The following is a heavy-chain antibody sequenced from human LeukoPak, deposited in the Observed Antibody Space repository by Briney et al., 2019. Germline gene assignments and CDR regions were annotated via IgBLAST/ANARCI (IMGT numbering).Heavy chain of an antibody. Sequence: SETLSLTCTVSGGSISSGSYYWGWIRQPPGKGLEWIGSIYYSGSTYYNPSLKSRVTISVDTSKNQFSLKLSSVTAADTAVYYCAREMRGYSYGSADYWGQGTLVTVSS. CDR1: GGSISSGSYY. CDR2: IYYSGST. V-gene: IGHV4-39*02. J-gene: IGHJ4*02. CDR3: AREMRGYSYGSADY. D-gene: IGHD5-18*01.